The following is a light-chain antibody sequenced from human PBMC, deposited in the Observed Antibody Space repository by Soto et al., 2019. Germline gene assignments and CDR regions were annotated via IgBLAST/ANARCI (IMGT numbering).Light chain of an antibody. CDR2: EVN. V-gene: IGLV2-23*02. CDR3: CSYAGSNTYV. Sequence: QSVLTQPASVSGSPGQSITVFCTGTSSDVGNYNLVSWYQHHPGEAPQLIVYEVNKRPSGVSNRFSGFKSGNTASLTISGLQAEDEADYYCCSYAGSNTYVFGTGTKLTVL. CDR1: SSDVGNYNL. J-gene: IGLJ1*01.